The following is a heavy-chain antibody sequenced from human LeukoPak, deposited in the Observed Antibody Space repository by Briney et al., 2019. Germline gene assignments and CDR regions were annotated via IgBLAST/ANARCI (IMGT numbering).Heavy chain of an antibody. CDR3: ARVARRSSDQRDIVVVPAAYYFDY. V-gene: IGHV1-69*13. CDR1: GGTFSSYA. D-gene: IGHD2-2*01. J-gene: IGHJ4*02. CDR2: IIPIFGTA. Sequence: SVKVSCKASGGTFSSYAISWVRQAPGQGLEWMGGIIPIFGTANYAQKFQGRVTITADESTSTAYMELSSLRSEDTAVYYCARVARRSSDQRDIVVVPAAYYFDYWGQGTLVTVSS.